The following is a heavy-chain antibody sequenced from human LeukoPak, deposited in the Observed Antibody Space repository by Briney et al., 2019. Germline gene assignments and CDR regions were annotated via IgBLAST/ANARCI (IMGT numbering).Heavy chain of an antibody. V-gene: IGHV3-7*01. D-gene: IGHD3-10*01. Sequence: GGSLRLSCAASGFTFSSYWMSWVRQAPGKGLEWVANMNQDGSEKYYVDSVRGRFTISRDNSKNTLYLQMNSLRAEDTAMYYCAKDNRDYYIDYWGQGTLVTVSS. CDR1: GFTFSSYW. J-gene: IGHJ4*02. CDR3: AKDNRDYYIDY. CDR2: MNQDGSEK.